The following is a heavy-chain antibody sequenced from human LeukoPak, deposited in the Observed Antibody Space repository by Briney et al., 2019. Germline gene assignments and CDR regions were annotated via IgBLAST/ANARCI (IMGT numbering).Heavy chain of an antibody. CDR3: ARGSLHYYYDSSGYFDY. CDR1: GGSFSGYC. Sequence: PSETLSLTCAVYGGSFSGYCWSWIRQPPGKGLEWIGEINHSGSTNYNPSLKSRVTISVDTSKNQFSLTLSSVTAADTAVYYCARGSLHYYYDSSGYFDYWGQGTLVTVSS. D-gene: IGHD3-22*01. V-gene: IGHV4-34*01. J-gene: IGHJ4*02. CDR2: INHSGST.